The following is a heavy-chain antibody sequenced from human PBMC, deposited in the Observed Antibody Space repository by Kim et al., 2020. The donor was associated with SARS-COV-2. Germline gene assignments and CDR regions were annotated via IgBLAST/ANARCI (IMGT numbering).Heavy chain of an antibody. D-gene: IGHD1-26*01. V-gene: IGHV3-48*02. CDR1: GFTFSDYS. Sequence: GGSLRLSCAASGFTFSDYSMTWVRQAPGKGLEWLSYISGSSETIYYADSVKGRFTISRDNAKTSLYLEMDSLRDEDTAVYYCARVYSFYYYFDYWGQGTPVTVSS. J-gene: IGHJ4*02. CDR2: ISGSSETI. CDR3: ARVYSFYYYFDY.